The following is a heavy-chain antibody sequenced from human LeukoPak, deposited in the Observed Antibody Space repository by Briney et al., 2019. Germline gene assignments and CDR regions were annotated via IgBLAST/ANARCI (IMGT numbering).Heavy chain of an antibody. D-gene: IGHD3-10*01. CDR3: AKGRVFDY. CDR2: ISGSGDST. J-gene: IGHJ4*02. V-gene: IGHV3-23*01. Sequence: GGSLRLSCGASGFTFNSYAISGVRQATGKGLEWVSVISGSGDSTYYADSVKGRFTISRDNSKNTLYLQMNSLRAEDTAVYYCAKGRVFDYWGQGTLVTVSS. CDR1: GFTFNSYA.